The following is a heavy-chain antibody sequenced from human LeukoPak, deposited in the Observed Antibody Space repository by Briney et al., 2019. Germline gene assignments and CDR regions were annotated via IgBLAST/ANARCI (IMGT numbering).Heavy chain of an antibody. CDR3: AGRAVRRPFDP. CDR2: INHSGST. D-gene: IGHD1-1*01. J-gene: IGHJ5*02. Sequence: PSETLSLTCAVYGGSFSGYYWSWIRQPPGKGLEWIGEINHSGSTNYNPSLKSRVTISVDTSKKQYSLKVRSVAAADTAGDYGAGRAVRRPFDPWGQGTLVTVSS. CDR1: GGSFSGYY. V-gene: IGHV4-34*01.